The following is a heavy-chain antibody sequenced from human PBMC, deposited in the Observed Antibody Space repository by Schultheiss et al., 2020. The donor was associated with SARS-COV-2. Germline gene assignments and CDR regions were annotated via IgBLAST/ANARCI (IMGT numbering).Heavy chain of an antibody. CDR3: ARVPYGYSSSWGWYFDL. D-gene: IGHD6-13*01. J-gene: IGHJ2*01. V-gene: IGHV4-59*01. CDR1: GGSISSYY. CDR2: IYTSGST. Sequence: SQTLSLTCTVSGGSISSYYWSWIRQPPGKGLEWIGSIYTSGSTNYNPSLKSRVTISVDTSKNQFSLKLSSVTAADTAVYYCARVPYGYSSSWGWYFDLWGRGTLVTVSS.